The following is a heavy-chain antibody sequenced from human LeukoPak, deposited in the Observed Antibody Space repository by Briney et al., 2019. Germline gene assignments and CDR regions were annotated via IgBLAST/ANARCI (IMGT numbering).Heavy chain of an antibody. CDR2: IRYDGSNE. D-gene: IGHD1-26*01. Sequence: GGSLRLSCAASGFTFSDYGMHWVRQAPGMGLEWVALIRYDGSNEYYADSVKGRFTISRDSSKSTLYLQMNSLRAEDTAVYYCAKELTVGTTSKNLDYWGQGTLVTVSS. J-gene: IGHJ4*02. CDR1: GFTFSDYG. V-gene: IGHV3-30*02. CDR3: AKELTVGTTSKNLDY.